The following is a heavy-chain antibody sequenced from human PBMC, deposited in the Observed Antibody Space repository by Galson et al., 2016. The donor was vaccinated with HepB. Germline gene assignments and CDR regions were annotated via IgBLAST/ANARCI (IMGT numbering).Heavy chain of an antibody. D-gene: IGHD2-15*01. CDR2: ITCSGDAT. J-gene: IGHJ4*02. Sequence: SLRLACAASGFSFSNSGMSWVRQAPGRGLEWVSGITCSGDATHYADFLKGRLTISRDNSQHQVYLYKNHFTAREPDIYYSCKNSGFRRCRQSPLGPAHADLGHGRFPISRYHSTNTLYLSLNDLPPGDKSIDDCGKHWGFDYWGQGALVTVSS. CDR1: GFSFSNSG. V-gene: IGHV3-23*01. CDR3: CKNSGFRRCRQSPLGPAHADLGHGRFPISRYHSTNTLYLSLNDLPPGDKSIDDCGKHWGFDY.